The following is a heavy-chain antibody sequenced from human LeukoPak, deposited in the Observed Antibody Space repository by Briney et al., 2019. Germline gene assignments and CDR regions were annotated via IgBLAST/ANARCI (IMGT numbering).Heavy chain of an antibody. CDR3: ARDLAEPFYYGMDV. V-gene: IGHV4-59*01. D-gene: IGHD3-3*02. Sequence: PETLSLTCTVSGGSISSYYWSWIRQPPGKGLEWIGYIYYSGSTNYNPSLKSRVTISVDTSKNQFSLKLSSVTAADTAVYYCARDLAEPFYYGMDVWGQGTTVTVSS. J-gene: IGHJ6*02. CDR2: IYYSGST. CDR1: GGSISSYY.